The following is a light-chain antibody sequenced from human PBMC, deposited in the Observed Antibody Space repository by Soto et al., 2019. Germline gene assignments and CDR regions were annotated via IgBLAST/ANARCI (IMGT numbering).Light chain of an antibody. J-gene: IGKJ1*01. CDR3: QQYDTYWT. V-gene: IGKV1-5*02. Sequence: DIQLTQSPSSLSASVGDRVTIICRASQSVSTRLAWYQQKPGKAPKLLIHDASNLESGVPSRFSGSGSGTEFTLTISSLQPDDFATYYCQQYDTYWTFGQGTKVDIK. CDR2: DAS. CDR1: QSVSTR.